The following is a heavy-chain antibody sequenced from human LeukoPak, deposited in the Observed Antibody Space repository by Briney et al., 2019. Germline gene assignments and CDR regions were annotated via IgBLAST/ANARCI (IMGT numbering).Heavy chain of an antibody. CDR2: ISGSGGAT. V-gene: IGHV3-23*01. J-gene: IGHJ4*02. D-gene: IGHD3-10*01. Sequence: GGSLRLSCTASGFTFSIFAMTWVRQAPGKGLEWVSGISGSGGATYYADSVKGRSTISRDNSKSTLFLQMSSLRAEDTAIYYCAKTDGSGSFYNPSHYWGQGTLVTVSS. CDR3: AKTDGSGSFYNPSHY. CDR1: GFTFSIFA.